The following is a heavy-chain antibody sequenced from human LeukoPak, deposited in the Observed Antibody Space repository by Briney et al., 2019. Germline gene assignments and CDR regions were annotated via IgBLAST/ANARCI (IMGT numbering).Heavy chain of an antibody. Sequence: GGSLRLSCAASGFTVSSSYMSWVRQAPGKGLEWVSVVYRGGGTNYADSVRGRFTISRDNSKNTMYLQMNSLRDEDTAVYYCRICGGDCSLIDYWGQGALVTVSS. V-gene: IGHV3-53*01. D-gene: IGHD2-21*02. CDR2: VYRGGGT. CDR3: RICGGDCSLIDY. CDR1: GFTVSSSY. J-gene: IGHJ4*02.